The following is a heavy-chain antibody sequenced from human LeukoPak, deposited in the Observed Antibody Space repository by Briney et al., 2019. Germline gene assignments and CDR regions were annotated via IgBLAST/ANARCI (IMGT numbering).Heavy chain of an antibody. CDR1: GFTFGDYA. J-gene: IGHJ4*02. CDR3: AAMRRAVLGFCYCDY. Sequence: PGGSLRLSCRTSGFTFGDYAITWVRQAPGKGPEWVGFIRSRPYGGTTEYAASVKGRFTISRDDSESVAYLQMDSLKTDDTAVYYCAAMRRAVLGFCYCDYWGQGALVTVSS. D-gene: IGHD3-3*01. CDR2: IRSRPYGGTT. V-gene: IGHV3-49*04.